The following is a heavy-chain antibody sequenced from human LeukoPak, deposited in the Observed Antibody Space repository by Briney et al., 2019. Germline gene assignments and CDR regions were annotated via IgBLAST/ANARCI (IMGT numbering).Heavy chain of an antibody. CDR3: ARVVGATHGYYYYGMDV. J-gene: IGHJ6*02. Sequence: GGSLRLSCAASGFTFSSYAMHWVRQAPGKGLEWVAVISYDGSNKYYVDSVKGRFTISRDNSKNTLNLQMNSLRAEDTAVYYCARVVGATHGYYYYGMDVWGQGTTVTVSS. CDR2: ISYDGSNK. V-gene: IGHV3-30-3*01. D-gene: IGHD1-26*01. CDR1: GFTFSSYA.